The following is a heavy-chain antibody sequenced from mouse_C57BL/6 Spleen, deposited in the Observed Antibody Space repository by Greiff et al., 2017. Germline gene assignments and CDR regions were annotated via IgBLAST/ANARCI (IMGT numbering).Heavy chain of an antibody. D-gene: IGHD2-3*01. J-gene: IGHJ4*01. CDR1: GFTFSSYA. CDR2: ISDGGSYT. Sequence: EVKLMESGGGLVKPGGSLKLSCAASGFTFSSYAMSWVRQTPEKRLEWVATISDGGSYTYYPDNVKGRFTISRDNAKNNLYLQMSHLKSEDTAMYYCARGRIYDGYYDAMDYWGQGTSVTVSS. CDR3: ARGRIYDGYYDAMDY. V-gene: IGHV5-4*03.